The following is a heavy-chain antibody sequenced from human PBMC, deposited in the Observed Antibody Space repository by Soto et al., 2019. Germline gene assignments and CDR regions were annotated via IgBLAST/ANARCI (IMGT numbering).Heavy chain of an antibody. CDR3: AREGSYYNEFDY. J-gene: IGHJ4*02. D-gene: IGHD3-10*01. V-gene: IGHV4-59*01. Sequence: SETLSLTCAVYGGSFSGYYWSWIRQPPGKGLEWIGYIYYSGSTNYNPSLKSRVTISVDTSKNQFSLKLSSVTAADTAVYYCAREGSYYNEFDYLGQGNLVTVS. CDR2: IYYSGST. CDR1: GGSFSGYY.